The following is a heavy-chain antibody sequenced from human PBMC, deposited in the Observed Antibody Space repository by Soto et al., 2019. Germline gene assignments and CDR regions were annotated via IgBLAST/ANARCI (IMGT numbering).Heavy chain of an antibody. Sequence: SGPTLVNPTQTLTLTCTFSGFSRSTSGVCVSWIRQPPGKALEWLARIDWDDDKYYSTSLKTRLTISKDTSKNQVVLTMTNMDPVDTATYYCARKKHSSGSIDYWGQGTLVTVSS. CDR3: ARKKHSSGSIDY. D-gene: IGHD6-19*01. CDR2: IDWDDDK. CDR1: GFSRSTSGVC. J-gene: IGHJ4*02. V-gene: IGHV2-70*11.